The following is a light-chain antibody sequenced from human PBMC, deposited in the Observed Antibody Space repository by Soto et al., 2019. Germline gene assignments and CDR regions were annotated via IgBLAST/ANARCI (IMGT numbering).Light chain of an antibody. CDR1: QSVSSY. J-gene: IGKJ4*01. V-gene: IGKV3-11*01. Sequence: EIVLTQSPATLSLSPGEIATLSCRASQSVSSYLAWYQQKPGQAPRLLIYDASSRATGIPARFSGSGSGTDFTLTISSLEPDDFAVYYCQQRSNWRTFGGGTKVEIK. CDR3: QQRSNWRT. CDR2: DAS.